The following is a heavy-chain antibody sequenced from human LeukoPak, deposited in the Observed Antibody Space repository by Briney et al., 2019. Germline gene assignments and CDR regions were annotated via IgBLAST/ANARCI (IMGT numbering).Heavy chain of an antibody. D-gene: IGHD1-26*01. CDR3: AKDQRWESPHYLDS. V-gene: IGHV3-73*01. J-gene: IGHJ4*02. CDR1: GFTFSGSA. Sequence: GGSLKLSCATSGFTFSGSAIHWVRQASGKGLEWVGRIRSKANNYATTDVASVRGRFTISRDDSKNTAYLQMNSLKTEDTAVYYCAKDQRWESPHYLDSWGQGTLVTVSS. CDR2: IRSKANNYAT.